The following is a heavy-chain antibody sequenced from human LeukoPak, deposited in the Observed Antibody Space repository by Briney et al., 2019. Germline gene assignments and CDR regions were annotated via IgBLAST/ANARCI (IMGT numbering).Heavy chain of an antibody. V-gene: IGHV1-2*02. J-gene: IGHJ4*02. CDR1: GYTFTGYY. CDR3: ARAFYYDSSGYYYFDH. D-gene: IGHD3-22*01. CDR2: IDPNSGGT. Sequence: GASVKVSCKASGYTFTGYYMHWVRQAPGQGLEWMGWIDPNSGGTNYAQKFQGRVTMTRDTSISTAYMELSRLRSDDTAVYYCARAFYYDSSGYYYFDHWGQGTLVTVSS.